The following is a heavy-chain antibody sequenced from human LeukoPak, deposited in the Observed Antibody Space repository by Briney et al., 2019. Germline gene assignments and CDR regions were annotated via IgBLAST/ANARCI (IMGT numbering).Heavy chain of an antibody. V-gene: IGHV3-13*01. CDR1: GFTFSSYD. D-gene: IGHD6-13*01. J-gene: IGHJ6*02. CDR2: IGTAGDT. Sequence: GGSLRLSCAASGFTFSSYDMHWVRQATGKGLEWVSAIGTAGDTYYPGSEKGRFTISRENAKNSLYLQMNSLRAEDTAVYYCARARYSSSWAPLYGMDVWGQGTTVTVSS. CDR3: ARARYSSSWAPLYGMDV.